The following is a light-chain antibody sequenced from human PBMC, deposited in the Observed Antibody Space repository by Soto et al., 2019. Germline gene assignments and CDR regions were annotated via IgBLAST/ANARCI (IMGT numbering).Light chain of an antibody. CDR1: RDISNY. J-gene: IGKJ1*01. Sequence: DIQMTQSPSSLSATGGDRVSITCQGSRDISNYLNWYQQKPGKAPKLLIYAASSLQSGVPSRFSGSGSGTDFNLTISSLQPEDFATYYCQQSYSTPWTFGQGTKVDIK. V-gene: IGKV1-39*01. CDR2: AAS. CDR3: QQSYSTPWT.